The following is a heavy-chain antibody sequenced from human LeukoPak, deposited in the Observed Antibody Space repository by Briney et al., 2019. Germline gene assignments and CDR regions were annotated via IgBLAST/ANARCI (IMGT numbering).Heavy chain of an antibody. V-gene: IGHV4-59*01. Sequence: SETLSLTCIVSGGSISSYYWSWIRHPPGKGLEWIGYIYYSGSTNYNPSLKSRVTISVDTSKNQFSLKLSSVTAADTAVYYCARSLDYYYYYMDVWGKGTTVTVSS. CDR3: ARSLDYYYYYMDV. J-gene: IGHJ6*03. CDR1: GGSISSYY. CDR2: IYYSGST.